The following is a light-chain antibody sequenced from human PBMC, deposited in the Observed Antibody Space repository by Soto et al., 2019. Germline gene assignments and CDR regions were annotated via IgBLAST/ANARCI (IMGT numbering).Light chain of an antibody. V-gene: IGKV1-33*01. CDR1: QDISNY. J-gene: IGKJ3*01. CDR2: HAS. CDR3: LQYDNPPLT. Sequence: DIQMTQSPSSLSASVGDRVTITCQASQDISNYLNWYQQKPGKAPKLLIYHASNLETGVPSSFSGSGSGTDFTFTISSQEHEDIATYYCLQYDNPPLTFGPGTKVDIK.